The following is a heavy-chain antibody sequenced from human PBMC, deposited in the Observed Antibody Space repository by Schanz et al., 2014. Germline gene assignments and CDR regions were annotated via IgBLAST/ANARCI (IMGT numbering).Heavy chain of an antibody. CDR1: GFSFSRYS. Sequence: EVQLVESGGGLVQPGGSLRLSCAASGFSFSRYSMNWVRQAPGKGLEWISYISSSSSTIYHADSVKGRFTISRDNAKNSLYLQMNSLRAEDTAVYYCAKSQGSSFDSWGQGTLVTVSS. D-gene: IGHD6-13*01. J-gene: IGHJ4*02. V-gene: IGHV3-48*01. CDR3: AKSQGSSFDS. CDR2: ISSSSSTI.